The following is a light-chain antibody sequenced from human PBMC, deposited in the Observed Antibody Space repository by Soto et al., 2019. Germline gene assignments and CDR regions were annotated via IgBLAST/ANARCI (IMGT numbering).Light chain of an antibody. CDR3: QQHINWPLT. CDR1: QSVSNSF. J-gene: IGKJ4*01. CDR2: GAS. Sequence: EIVLTQSPGTLSLSPGERASLSCRASQSVSNSFLAWYRQKPGQAPRLLIYGASTRATGIPARFSGSGSGADFTLTISSLEPEDFALYYCQQHINWPLTFGGGTKVEIK. V-gene: IGKV3D-20*02.